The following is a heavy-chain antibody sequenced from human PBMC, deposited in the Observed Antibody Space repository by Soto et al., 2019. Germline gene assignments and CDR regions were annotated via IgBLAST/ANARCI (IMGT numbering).Heavy chain of an antibody. D-gene: IGHD3-9*01. CDR2: ISSSSSHI. Sequence: GGSLRLSCAASGFIFSSYAMSWVRQAPGKGLEWVSSISSSSSHIYYADSVKGRFTISRDNAKNSLYLQMNSLRAEDTAVYYCARDRLRYFDWLPNQGCYYGMDVWGQGTTVTVSS. CDR3: ARDRLRYFDWLPNQGCYYGMDV. J-gene: IGHJ6*02. CDR1: GFIFSSYA. V-gene: IGHV3-21*01.